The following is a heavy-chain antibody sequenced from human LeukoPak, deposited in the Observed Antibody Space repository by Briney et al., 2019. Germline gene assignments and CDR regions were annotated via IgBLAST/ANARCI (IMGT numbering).Heavy chain of an antibody. CDR1: SGSINSSNW. CDR2: IYPSGST. D-gene: IGHD6-13*01. V-gene: IGHV4-4*02. J-gene: IGHJ4*02. CDR3: ARFHTSSWFFDS. Sequence: SETLSLTCAVSSGSINSSNWWSWVRQPPGKGLEWVGEIYPSGSTNYDPSLKSRVTMSVDESKNEFSLKLTSVTAADTAVYYCARFHTSSWFFDSWGQGILVTVSS.